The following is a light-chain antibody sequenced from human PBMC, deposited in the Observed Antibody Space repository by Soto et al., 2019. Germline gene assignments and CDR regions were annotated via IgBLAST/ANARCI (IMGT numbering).Light chain of an antibody. CDR3: QQYNNWPPGLT. J-gene: IGKJ4*01. CDR2: GAS. V-gene: IGKV3-15*01. Sequence: EIVLTQSPGTLSLSPGERATCSCRASQTVRGIYLAWYQQKPGQAPRLLIYGASTRATGIPARFSGSGSGTEFTLTISSLQSEDFAVYYCQQYNNWPPGLTFGGGTKVDI. CDR1: QTVRGIY.